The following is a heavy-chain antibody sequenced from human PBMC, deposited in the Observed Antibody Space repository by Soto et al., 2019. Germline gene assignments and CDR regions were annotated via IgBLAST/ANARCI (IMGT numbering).Heavy chain of an antibody. D-gene: IGHD3-10*01. CDR3: ARASGSYYHDAFEI. CDR1: GGTFSSYA. Sequence: SVNVSCKASGGTFSSYAISWVRQAPGQGLEWMGGIIPIFGTANYAQKFQGRVTITADESTSTAYMELSSLRSEDTAVYYCARASGSYYHDAFEIWGQGTMVTVSS. CDR2: IIPIFGTA. V-gene: IGHV1-69*13. J-gene: IGHJ3*02.